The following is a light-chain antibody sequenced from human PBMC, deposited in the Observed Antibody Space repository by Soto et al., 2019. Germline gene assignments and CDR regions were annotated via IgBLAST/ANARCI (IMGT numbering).Light chain of an antibody. V-gene: IGLV2-14*01. CDR2: EVS. J-gene: IGLJ2*01. CDR3: NSYTTGNTWV. CDR1: SSDIGGYNY. Sequence: QSALTQPASVSGSPGQSITISCTGTSSDIGGYNYVSWYQQHPGKAPKLMIYEVSNRPSGVSSRFSGSKSGNTASLTISGLQAEDEADYYCNSYTTGNTWVFGGGTKLTVL.